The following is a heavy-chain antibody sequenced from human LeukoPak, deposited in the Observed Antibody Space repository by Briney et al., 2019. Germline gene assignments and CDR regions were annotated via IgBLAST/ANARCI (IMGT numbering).Heavy chain of an antibody. J-gene: IGHJ3*02. D-gene: IGHD3-10*01. CDR3: ARADLDYGLGSSWYAFDI. CDR2: ISSSSSYI. V-gene: IGHV3-21*01. CDR1: GFTFSSYS. Sequence: GGSLRLSCAASGFTFSSYSMNWVRQAPGKGLEWVSSISSSSSYIYYADSVKGRFTISRDNAKNSLYLQMNSLRAEDTAVYYCARADLDYGLGSSWYAFDIWGQGTMVTVSS.